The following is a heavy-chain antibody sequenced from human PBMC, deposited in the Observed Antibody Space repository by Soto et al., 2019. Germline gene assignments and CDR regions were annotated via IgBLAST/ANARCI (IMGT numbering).Heavy chain of an antibody. D-gene: IGHD2-21*01. CDR3: AREFDSGDLGLDL. J-gene: IGHJ6*02. CDR2: VSPLSGGT. V-gene: IGHV1-2*02. CDR1: GYTFGAYY. Sequence: QVQLVQSGPEVKTPGASVRVSCKSSGYTFGAYYIHWVRQAPGQGLEWMGWVSPLSGGTNIAQRFQGRLKLANDASINTGFKEMSSLRSGDTALYFCAREFDSGDLGLDLWGQGTTVSVS.